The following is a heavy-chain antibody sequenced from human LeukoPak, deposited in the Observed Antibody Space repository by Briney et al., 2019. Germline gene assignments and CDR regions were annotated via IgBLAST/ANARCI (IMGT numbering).Heavy chain of an antibody. J-gene: IGHJ4*02. V-gene: IGHV3-23*01. CDR1: GFTFSSYA. D-gene: IGHD3-3*01. CDR2: ISGSGGST. CDR3: AKVFDFWSGPIDY. Sequence: GGSLRLSCAASGFTFSSYAMSWVRQAPGKGLEWVSAISGSGGSTYYADSVKGRFTISRDNSKNTLYLQMYSLRAEDTAVYYCAKVFDFWSGPIDYWGQGTLVTVSS.